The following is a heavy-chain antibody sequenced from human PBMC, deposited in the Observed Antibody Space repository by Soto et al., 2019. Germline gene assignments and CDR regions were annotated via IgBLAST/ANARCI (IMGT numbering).Heavy chain of an antibody. CDR3: ARGGYYDPQDAFDI. D-gene: IGHD3-22*01. V-gene: IGHV3-74*01. CDR1: GFTFSTYW. J-gene: IGHJ3*02. CDR2: INGDGSST. Sequence: GGSLRLSCAASGFTFSTYWMHWVRQAPGKGLVWVSRINGDGSSTSYADSVKGRFTISRDNAKNTLYLQMNSLRAEDTAVYYCARGGYYDPQDAFDIWGQGTMVTVSS.